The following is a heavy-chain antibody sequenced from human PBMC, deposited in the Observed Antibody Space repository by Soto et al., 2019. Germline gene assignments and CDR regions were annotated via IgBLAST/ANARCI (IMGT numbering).Heavy chain of an antibody. D-gene: IGHD2-8*01. CDR1: GFTVSSNY. Sequence: EVQLVESGGGLVQPGGSLRLSCAASGFTVSSNYMSWVRQAPGKGLEWVSVIYSGGSTHYADSAKGRFTISSHNSKNTLYLQMNSLRAEDTAVYYCAIHLYGPRKYYFDYWGQGTLVTVSS. CDR2: IYSGGST. V-gene: IGHV3-53*04. CDR3: AIHLYGPRKYYFDY. J-gene: IGHJ4*02.